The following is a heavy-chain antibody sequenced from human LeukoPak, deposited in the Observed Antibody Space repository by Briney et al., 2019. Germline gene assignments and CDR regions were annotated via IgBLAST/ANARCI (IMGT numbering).Heavy chain of an antibody. J-gene: IGHJ4*02. CDR2: TSTSGGSA. D-gene: IGHD1-26*01. V-gene: IGHV3-23*01. Sequence: GVSLRLSCAASGFTFSNNAMSGVRQAPGKGLEWVSATSTSGGSAYYADSVKGRFTISRDNSKNTLYLQMDSLRADDTAVYYCARYSGSYYYPPAWDLWGQGTLVTVSS. CDR3: ARYSGSYYYPPAWDL. CDR1: GFTFSNNA.